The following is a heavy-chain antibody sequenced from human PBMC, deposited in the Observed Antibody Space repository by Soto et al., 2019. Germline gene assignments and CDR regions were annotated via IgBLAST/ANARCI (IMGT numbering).Heavy chain of an antibody. Sequence: QVQLVESGGGVVQPGRSLRLSCAASGFTFSRYAMHWVRQAPGKGLEWVALLSYDGSNYYYADSVKGRFTISRDNSRNTLYLQMNSLRPDDTALYYCARAPGGCHIVSTLHLDYWGQGTLVTVSS. V-gene: IGHV3-30*04. CDR2: LSYDGSNY. J-gene: IGHJ4*02. CDR1: GFTFSRYA. CDR3: ARAPGGCHIVSTLHLDY. D-gene: IGHD5-12*01.